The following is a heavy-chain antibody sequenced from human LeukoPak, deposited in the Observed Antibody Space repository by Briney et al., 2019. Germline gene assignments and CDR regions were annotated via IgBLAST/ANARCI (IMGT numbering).Heavy chain of an antibody. CDR3: ARSAYYDSSGPLV. Sequence: ASVKVSCKASGYTFTSYAMNWARQAPGQGLEWMGWTNTNTGNPTYAQGFTGRFVFSLDTSVSTAYLQISSLKAEDTAVYYCARSAYYDSSGPLVWGQGTMVTVSS. J-gene: IGHJ3*01. V-gene: IGHV7-4-1*02. D-gene: IGHD3-22*01. CDR1: GYTFTSYA. CDR2: TNTNTGNP.